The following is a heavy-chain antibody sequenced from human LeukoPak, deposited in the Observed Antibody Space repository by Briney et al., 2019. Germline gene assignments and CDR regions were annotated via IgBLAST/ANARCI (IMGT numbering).Heavy chain of an antibody. CDR3: ARAEGYYFWYFDY. Sequence: GGSLRLSCAASGFTFSSYGMHWVRQAPGKGLEWVAVISSDGSNKYYADSVKGRFTISRDNSKNTLYLQMNSLRAEDTAVYYCARAEGYYFWYFDYWGQGTLVTVSS. CDR2: ISSDGSNK. D-gene: IGHD3-22*01. J-gene: IGHJ4*02. CDR1: GFTFSSYG. V-gene: IGHV3-30*03.